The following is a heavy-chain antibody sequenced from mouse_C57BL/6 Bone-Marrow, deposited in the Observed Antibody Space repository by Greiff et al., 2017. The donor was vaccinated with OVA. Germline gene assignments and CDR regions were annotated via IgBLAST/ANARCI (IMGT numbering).Heavy chain of an antibody. CDR2: IYPGDGDT. D-gene: IGHD3-2*02. V-gene: IGHV1-82*01. J-gene: IGHJ2*01. CDR3: ARRRGWTAQATGYFDY. CDR1: GYAFSSSW. Sequence: VKLVESGPELVKPGASVKISCKASGYAFSSSWMNWVKQRPGKGLEWIGRIYPGDGDTNYNGKFKGKATLTADKSSSTAYMQLSSLTSEDSAVYFCARRRGWTAQATGYFDYWGQGTTLTVSS.